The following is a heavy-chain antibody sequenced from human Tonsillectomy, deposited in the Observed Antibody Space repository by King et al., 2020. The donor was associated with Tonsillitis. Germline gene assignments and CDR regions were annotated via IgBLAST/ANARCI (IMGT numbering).Heavy chain of an antibody. CDR2: IYHSGST. V-gene: IGHV4-4*02. D-gene: IGHD6-6*01. CDR3: ARDEAARDDAFDI. Sequence: VQLQESGPGLVKPSGTLSLTCAVSGGSISSSNWWSWVRQPPGKGLEWIGEIYHSGSTNYNPSLKSRVTIPVDKSTNQFSLKLSSVTAADTAVYYCARDEAARDDAFDIWGQGTMVTVSS. CDR1: GGSISSSNW. J-gene: IGHJ3*02.